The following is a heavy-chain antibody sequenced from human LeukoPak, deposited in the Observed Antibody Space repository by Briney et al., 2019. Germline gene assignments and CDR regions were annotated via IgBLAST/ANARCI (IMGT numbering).Heavy chain of an antibody. CDR2: ISSSSSTI. D-gene: IGHD3-9*01. V-gene: IGHV3-48*01. J-gene: IGHJ4*02. CDR3: ARIGRYFDWLLPFDY. CDR1: GFIFRSYR. Sequence: GGSLRLSCAASGFIFRSYRMNWVRQAPGKGLEWVSHISSSSSTIYYADSVKGRFTISRDNAKNSLYLQMNSLRAEDTAVYYCARIGRYFDWLLPFDYWGQGTLVTVSS.